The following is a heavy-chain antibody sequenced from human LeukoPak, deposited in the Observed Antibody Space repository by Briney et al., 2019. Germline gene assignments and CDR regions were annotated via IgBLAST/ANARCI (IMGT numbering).Heavy chain of an antibody. CDR2: IDLEDGET. CDR3: AAGEVGQLFDY. V-gene: IGHV1-24*01. CDR1: GYTLSELS. Sequence: ASVKVSCKVSGYTLSELSMHWVRQAPGKGLEGMGGIDLEDGETIYVQKFQGRVTMTEDTYTDTAYMELSSLRTDDTAVYFCAAGEVGQLFDYWGQGTLVTVAS. D-gene: IGHD3-10*01. J-gene: IGHJ4*02.